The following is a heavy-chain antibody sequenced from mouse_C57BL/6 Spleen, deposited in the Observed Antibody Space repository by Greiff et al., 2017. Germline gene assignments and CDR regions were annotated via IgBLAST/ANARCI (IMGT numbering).Heavy chain of an antibody. D-gene: IGHD1-1*01. Sequence: EVQLQQSGGGLVKPGGYLKLSCAASGFTFSSYAMSWVRPTPEKRLEWVATISDGGSYNYDPDNVKGRFTISRDNAKNNLYLQLSHLKSEDTAIYYCARDPLITSGGYFDYWCQVTTLSVSS. J-gene: IGHJ2*01. V-gene: IGHV5-4*01. CDR3: ARDPLITSGGYFDY. CDR2: ISDGGSYN. CDR1: GFTFSSYA.